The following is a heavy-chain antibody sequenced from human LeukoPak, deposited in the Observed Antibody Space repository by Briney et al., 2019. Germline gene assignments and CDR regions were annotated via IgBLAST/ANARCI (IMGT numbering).Heavy chain of an antibody. J-gene: IGHJ4*02. CDR3: AKGPREYQLPTGY. V-gene: IGHV3-23*01. CDR2: ISGSGGFT. D-gene: IGHD2-2*01. CDR1: GFTFSNYV. Sequence: PGGSLRLSCAASGFTFSNYVMTWVRQAPGKGLEWVSGISGSGGFTYYADSVKGRCTISRDNSKNTLYLQMNSLRADDTAVYYCAKGPREYQLPTGYWGQGTLVTVSS.